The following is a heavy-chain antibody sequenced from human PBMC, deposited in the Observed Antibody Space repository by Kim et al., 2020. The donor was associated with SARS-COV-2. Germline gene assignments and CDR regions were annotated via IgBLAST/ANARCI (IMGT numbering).Heavy chain of an antibody. J-gene: IGHJ6*02. CDR1: GYTFTSYG. Sequence: ASVKVSCKASGYTFTSYGISWVRQAPGQGLEWMGWISAYNGNTNYAQKLQGRVTMTTDTSTSTAYMELRSLRSDDTAVYYCARDPGYSYGYDVYYYGMDVWGQGTTVTVSS. V-gene: IGHV1-18*04. D-gene: IGHD5-18*01. CDR3: ARDPGYSYGYDVYYYGMDV. CDR2: ISAYNGNT.